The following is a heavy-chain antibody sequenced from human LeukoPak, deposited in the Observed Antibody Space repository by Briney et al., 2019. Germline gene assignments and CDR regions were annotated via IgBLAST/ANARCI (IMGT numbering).Heavy chain of an antibody. CDR1: GFSLSNAW. D-gene: IGHD2/OR15-2a*01. V-gene: IGHV3-15*07. Sequence: GGSLRLSCAASGFSLSNAWMNWVRQAPGKGLEGVGRIKNKAGGETTDYAAPVKGRFSISRDDSENMLYLQLNSLKTEDTAVYYCTTDGIRVYAAFDVWGLGAMVTVSS. CDR3: TTDGIRVYAAFDV. CDR2: IKNKAGGETT. J-gene: IGHJ3*01.